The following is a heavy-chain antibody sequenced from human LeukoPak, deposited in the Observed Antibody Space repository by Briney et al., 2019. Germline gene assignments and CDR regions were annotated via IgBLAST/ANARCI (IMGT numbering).Heavy chain of an antibody. CDR1: GGSISSYY. Sequence: SETLSLTCTVSGGSISSYYWSWIRQPPGKGLEWIGYIYYSGSTNYNPSLKSRVTISVDTSKNQFSLKLSSVTAADTAVYYCAREVNTMVRGVIISAFDIWGQGTMVTVSS. D-gene: IGHD3-10*01. CDR3: AREVNTMVRGVIISAFDI. CDR2: IYYSGST. V-gene: IGHV4-59*01. J-gene: IGHJ3*02.